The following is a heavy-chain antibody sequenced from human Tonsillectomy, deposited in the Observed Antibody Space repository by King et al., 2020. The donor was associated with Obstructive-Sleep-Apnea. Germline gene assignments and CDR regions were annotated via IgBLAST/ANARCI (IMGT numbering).Heavy chain of an antibody. J-gene: IGHJ4*02. D-gene: IGHD2-15*01. Sequence: QLVQSGAEVKKPGESLKISCKGSGYSFTNYWIGWVRQMPGKGLEWIGIIYPGDSDTRYSPSFQGQVTISADKSISTAYVQWGSLKASDTAMYYCARGRYCSGGSCYFFDYWGQGTLVTVSS. CDR1: GYSFTNYW. V-gene: IGHV5-51*01. CDR2: IYPGDSDT. CDR3: ARGRYCSGGSCYFFDY.